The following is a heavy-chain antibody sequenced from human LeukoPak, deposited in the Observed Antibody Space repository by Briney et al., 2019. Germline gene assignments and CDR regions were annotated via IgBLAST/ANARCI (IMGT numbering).Heavy chain of an antibody. J-gene: IGHJ6*02. CDR2: ISGSGGST. D-gene: IGHD2-2*01. Sequence: GGSLRLSCAASGFTFSSYAMSWVRQAPGKGLEWVSAISGSGGSTYYADSVKGRFTISRDNSKNTLYLQMNSLRAEDTAVYYCAKSDIVVVPAANPIWGNYYYGMDVWGQGTTVTVSS. CDR3: AKSDIVVVPAANPIWGNYYYGMDV. CDR1: GFTFSSYA. V-gene: IGHV3-23*01.